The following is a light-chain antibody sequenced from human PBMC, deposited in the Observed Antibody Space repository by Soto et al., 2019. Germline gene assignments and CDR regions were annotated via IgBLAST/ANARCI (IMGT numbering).Light chain of an antibody. V-gene: IGKV3-11*01. Sequence: PGERATLSCRASRSVSSSLVWYQQKPGQAPRLLIYDASNRATGIPARFSGSGSGTDFTLTISSLEPEDFATYYCLQHNSYPLTFGGGTKVEIK. CDR3: LQHNSYPLT. J-gene: IGKJ4*01. CDR1: RSVSSS. CDR2: DAS.